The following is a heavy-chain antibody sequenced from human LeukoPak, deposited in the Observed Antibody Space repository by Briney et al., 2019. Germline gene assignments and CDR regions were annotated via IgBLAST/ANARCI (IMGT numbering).Heavy chain of an antibody. Sequence: GRSLRLSCVASGFIFRNYWMSWVRQAPGKGLEWVANINHDGGDKNYVDSVKGRFTISRDNAKSSLYLQMNSLRVEDTAVYYCAITGGPTVTAFDLWGQGILVTVSS. D-gene: IGHD4-17*01. CDR2: INHDGGDK. V-gene: IGHV3-7*02. J-gene: IGHJ4*02. CDR1: GFIFRNYW. CDR3: AITGGPTVTAFDL.